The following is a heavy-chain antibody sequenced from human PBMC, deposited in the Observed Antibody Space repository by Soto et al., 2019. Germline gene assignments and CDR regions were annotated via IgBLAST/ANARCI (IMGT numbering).Heavy chain of an antibody. CDR1: GFAFNSSA. Sequence: EVQLLESGGGLVQPGGSRSFSGAASGFAFNSSAMAWVRQPPGKGLQWVSAITVAGGGTYYADSVKGRFAISRDNSKKTLYLQMNSLSAEDTALYFCAKWPPSPKMGVTSHWGQGTLVTVSS. V-gene: IGHV3-23*01. J-gene: IGHJ4*02. CDR2: ITVAGGGT. D-gene: IGHD1-26*01. CDR3: AKWPPSPKMGVTSH.